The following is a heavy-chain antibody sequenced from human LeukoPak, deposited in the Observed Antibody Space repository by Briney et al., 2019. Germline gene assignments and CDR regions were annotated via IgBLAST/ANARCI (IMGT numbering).Heavy chain of an antibody. CDR2: INHSGGT. CDR3: ARCEFYGSGSYYMDV. CDR1: GGSFSGYY. D-gene: IGHD3-10*01. J-gene: IGHJ6*03. Sequence: SETLSLTCAVYGGSFSGYYWSWIRQPPGKGLEWIGEINHSGGTNYNPSLKSRVTISVDTSKNQFSLKLSSVTAADTAVYYCARCEFYGSGSYYMDVWGKGTTVTVSS. V-gene: IGHV4-34*01.